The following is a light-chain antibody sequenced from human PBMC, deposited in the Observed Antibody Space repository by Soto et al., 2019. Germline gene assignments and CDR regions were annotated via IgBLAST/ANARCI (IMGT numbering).Light chain of an antibody. CDR2: KAS. Sequence: DIQMTQSPSTLSASVGDRVTITCRASQSIRDLLAWYQQKPGKAPKLLIYKASNLKSGVPSRFSGSGSGTEYTLTISSLQPDDFATYYCQQYNGYWTFGQGTKVEIK. CDR3: QQYNGYWT. CDR1: QSIRDL. V-gene: IGKV1-5*03. J-gene: IGKJ1*01.